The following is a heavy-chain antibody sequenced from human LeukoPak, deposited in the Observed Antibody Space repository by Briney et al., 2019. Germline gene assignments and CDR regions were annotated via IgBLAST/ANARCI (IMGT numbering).Heavy chain of an antibody. CDR2: INSDGSST. Sequence: GGSLRLSCAASGFTFSSYWMHWVRQAPGKGLVWVSRINSDGSSTSYADSVEGRFTISRDNAKNTLYLQMDSLRAEDTAVYYCAKVSRGAVAGRFDYWGQGTLVTVSS. D-gene: IGHD6-19*01. CDR3: AKVSRGAVAGRFDY. CDR1: GFTFSSYW. J-gene: IGHJ4*02. V-gene: IGHV3-74*01.